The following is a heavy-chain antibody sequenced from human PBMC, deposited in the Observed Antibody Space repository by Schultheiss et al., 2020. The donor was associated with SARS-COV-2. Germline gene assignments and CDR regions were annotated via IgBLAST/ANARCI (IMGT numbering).Heavy chain of an antibody. CDR3: ARAPDYGGNPFAY. Sequence: SETLSLTCAVSGGSISSSNWWSWVRQPPGKGLEWIGEINHSGSTNYNPSLKSRVTISVDTSKNQFSLKLSSVTAADTAVYYCARAPDYGGNPFAYWGQGTLVTVSS. CDR1: GGSISSSNW. D-gene: IGHD4-23*01. J-gene: IGHJ4*02. CDR2: INHSGST. V-gene: IGHV4-4*02.